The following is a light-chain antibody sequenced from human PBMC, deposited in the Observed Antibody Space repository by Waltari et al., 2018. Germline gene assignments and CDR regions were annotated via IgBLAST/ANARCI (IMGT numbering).Light chain of an antibody. CDR3: QVWDANTDPGV. V-gene: IGLV3-21*01. CDR1: TIESKS. J-gene: IGLJ1*01. Sequence: SYVLTQPPSVSVAPGETARITCGGNTIESKSVHWYRQRQGQAPVVVISYDNDRAAGIPERFSGSNSGNTATLTISRVEAGDEADYYCQVWDANTDPGVFGTGTEVTVL. CDR2: YDN.